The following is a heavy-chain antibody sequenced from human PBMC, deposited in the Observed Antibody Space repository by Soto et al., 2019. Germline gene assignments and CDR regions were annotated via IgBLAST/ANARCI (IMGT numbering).Heavy chain of an antibody. Sequence: PSETLSLTCAVYGGSFSGYYWSWIRQPPGKGLEWIGEINHSGSTNYNPSLKSRVTISVDTSKNQFSLKLSSVTAADTAVYYCARAPPIRPPWFDPWGQGTLVTVSS. CDR2: INHSGST. CDR1: GGSFSGYY. D-gene: IGHD4-17*01. V-gene: IGHV4-34*01. J-gene: IGHJ5*02. CDR3: ARAPPIRPPWFDP.